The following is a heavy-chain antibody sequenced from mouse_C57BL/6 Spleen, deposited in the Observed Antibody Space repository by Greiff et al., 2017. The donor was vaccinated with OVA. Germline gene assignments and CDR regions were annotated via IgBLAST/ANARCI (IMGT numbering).Heavy chain of an antibody. J-gene: IGHJ1*03. Sequence: EVQLQQSGPELVKPGASVQISCKASGYTFTDYYMNWVKQSHGKSLEWIGDINPNNGGTSYNQKFKGKATLTVDKSSSTAYMELRSLTSEDSAVYYCARKGVTTVVDYWYFDVWGTGTTVTVSS. D-gene: IGHD1-1*01. CDR1: GYTFTDYY. CDR3: ARKGVTTVVDYWYFDV. CDR2: INPNNGGT. V-gene: IGHV1-26*01.